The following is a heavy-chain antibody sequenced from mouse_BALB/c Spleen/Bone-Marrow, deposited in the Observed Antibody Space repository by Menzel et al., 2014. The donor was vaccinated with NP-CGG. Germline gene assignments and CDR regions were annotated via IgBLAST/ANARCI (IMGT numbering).Heavy chain of an antibody. CDR3: ARYGYYDAMDY. CDR1: GFTFSSFG. V-gene: IGHV5-17*02. CDR2: ISSGSSTI. D-gene: IGHD2-2*01. Sequence: EVHLVESGGGLVQPGGSRKLSCAASGFTFSSFGMHWVRQAPEKGLEWVAYISSGSSTIYYADTVKGRFTISRDNPKNTLFLRMTSLRSEDTAMYYCARYGYYDAMDYWGQGTSVTVSS. J-gene: IGHJ4*01.